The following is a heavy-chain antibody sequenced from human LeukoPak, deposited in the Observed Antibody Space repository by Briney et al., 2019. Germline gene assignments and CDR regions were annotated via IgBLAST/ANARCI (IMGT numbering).Heavy chain of an antibody. CDR3: AREYSSGQN. Sequence: ASVKVPCKASGYTFTNYYMHWVRQAPGQGLEWMGWINCNSGDTNYAQKFQARVTMTKDTSISTAYLELSRLTSDDTAIYYCAREYSSGQNWGQGTLVTVSS. J-gene: IGHJ4*02. CDR2: INCNSGDT. D-gene: IGHD6-19*01. CDR1: GYTFTNYY. V-gene: IGHV1-2*02.